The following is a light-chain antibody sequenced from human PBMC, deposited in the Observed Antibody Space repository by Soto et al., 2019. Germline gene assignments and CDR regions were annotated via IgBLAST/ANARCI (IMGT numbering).Light chain of an antibody. V-gene: IGKV1-13*02. CDR3: QQYNSYSTWT. J-gene: IGKJ1*01. CDR2: DAY. CDR1: QGISSY. Sequence: AIQLTQSSSSLSASVGDRVTITCRASQGISSYLAWYQTTPGKAHKLLIYDAYSLESGVSSRFSGSVSGTEFTLTISSLQPDDFATYYCQQYNSYSTWTFGQGTKVDNK.